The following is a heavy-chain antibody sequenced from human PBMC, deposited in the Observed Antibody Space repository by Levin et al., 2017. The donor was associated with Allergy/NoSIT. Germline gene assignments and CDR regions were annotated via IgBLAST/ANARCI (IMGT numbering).Heavy chain of an antibody. Sequence: ASVKVSCKASGYTFTGYHVHWVRQAPGQGLEWLGRISPNNGDTIYAQKFQGRITMTRDTSINTVYLDLRRVKSDDTAVYYCARQSHFLSVDQWGLGTLVTVSS. D-gene: IGHD3-3*01. J-gene: IGHJ4*02. CDR2: ISPNNGDT. V-gene: IGHV1-2*02. CDR3: ARQSHFLSVDQ. CDR1: GYTFTGYH.